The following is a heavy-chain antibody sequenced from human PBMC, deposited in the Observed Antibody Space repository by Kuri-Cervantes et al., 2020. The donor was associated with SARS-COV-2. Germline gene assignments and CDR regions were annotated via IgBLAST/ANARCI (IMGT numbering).Heavy chain of an antibody. D-gene: IGHD3-22*01. CDR1: GFSFSDHY. CDR2: IKSKTDGGTT. CDR3: TTSPRYYYDSSGQSRSFDY. J-gene: IGHJ4*02. V-gene: IGHV3-15*01. Sequence: GESLKISCAASGFSFSDHYMDWVRQAPGKGLEWVGRIKSKTDGGTTDYAAPVKGRFTISRDDSKNTLYLQMNSLKTEDTAVYYCTTSPRYYYDSSGQSRSFDYWGQGTLVTVSS.